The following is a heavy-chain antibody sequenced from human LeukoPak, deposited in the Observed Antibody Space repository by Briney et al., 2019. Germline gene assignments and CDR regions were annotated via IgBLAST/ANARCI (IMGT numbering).Heavy chain of an antibody. V-gene: IGHV1-2*02. J-gene: IGHJ5*02. D-gene: IGHD3-10*01. CDR1: GYTFTGYY. Sequence: ASVKVSCKASGYTFTGYYMHWVRQAPGQGLEWMGWSNPNSGGTKYAQKFQGRVTMTRDTSISTAYMELSRLRSDDTAVYYCARERFGEDKNWFDPWGQGTLVTVSS. CDR2: SNPNSGGT. CDR3: ARERFGEDKNWFDP.